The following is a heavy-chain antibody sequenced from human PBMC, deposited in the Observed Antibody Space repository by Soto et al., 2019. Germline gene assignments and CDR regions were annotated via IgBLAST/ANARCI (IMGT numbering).Heavy chain of an antibody. Sequence: GGSLRLSCAASGFTFSSYGMHWVRQAPGKGLEWVAVIWYDGSNKYYADSVKGRFTISRDNSKNTLYLQMNSLRAEDTAVYYCARDGLPTMVRGVPPDYWGQGTLVTVSS. CDR1: GFTFSSYG. D-gene: IGHD3-10*01. CDR3: ARDGLPTMVRGVPPDY. V-gene: IGHV3-33*01. CDR2: IWYDGSNK. J-gene: IGHJ4*02.